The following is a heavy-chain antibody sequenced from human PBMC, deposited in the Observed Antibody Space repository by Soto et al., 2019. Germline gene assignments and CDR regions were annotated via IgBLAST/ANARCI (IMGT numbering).Heavy chain of an antibody. CDR3: ARGNSPVNVY. CDR1: GFTFSSYE. CDR2: ITSSGSTT. V-gene: IGHV3-48*03. Sequence: PGGSLRLSCAASGFTFSSYEMNWVRQAPGKGPEWISYITSSGSTTYYADSVKGRFTISRDNAKNSLYLQMNSLRADDTAVYYCARGNSPVNVYWGQGTLVTVSS. D-gene: IGHD3-16*02. J-gene: IGHJ4*02.